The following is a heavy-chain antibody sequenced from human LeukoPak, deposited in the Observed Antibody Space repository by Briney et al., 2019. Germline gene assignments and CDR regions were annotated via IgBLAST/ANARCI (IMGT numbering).Heavy chain of an antibody. Sequence: TSVKVSCKASGGTFSSYAISWVRQAPGQGLEWMGGIIPIFGTANYAQKFQGRVTITADESTSTAYMELSSLRSEDTAVYYCARGGARYYYGSGFGYMDVWGKGTTVTISS. J-gene: IGHJ6*03. V-gene: IGHV1-69*13. CDR1: GGTFSSYA. D-gene: IGHD3-10*01. CDR2: IIPIFGTA. CDR3: ARGGARYYYGSGFGYMDV.